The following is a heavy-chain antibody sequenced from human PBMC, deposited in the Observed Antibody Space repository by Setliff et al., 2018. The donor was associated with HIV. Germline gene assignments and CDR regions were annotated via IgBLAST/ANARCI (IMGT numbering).Heavy chain of an antibody. D-gene: IGHD1-26*01. J-gene: IGHJ6*03. CDR2: IIPIFGTA. CDR1: GGTFSSYA. CDR3: AREREIEGAGNYMDV. V-gene: IGHV1-69*13. Sequence: SVKVSCKASGGTFSSYAISWVRQAPGQGLEWMGGIIPIFGTANYAQKFQGRVTITADESTSTAYMELSSLRSEDTAVYYCAREREIEGAGNYMDVWGKGTTVTVSS.